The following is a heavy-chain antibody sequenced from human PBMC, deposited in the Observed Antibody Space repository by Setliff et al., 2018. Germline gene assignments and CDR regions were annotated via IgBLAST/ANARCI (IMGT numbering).Heavy chain of an antibody. J-gene: IGHJ6*03. Sequence: PGESLKISCKGSGYSFTSYWIGWVRQMPGKGLEWMGIIYPGDSDTRYSPSFQGQVTISADKSISTAYLQWSSLKASDTAMYYCARQRGYYDILTGYYTNYYYYMDVWGKGTTVTVSS. D-gene: IGHD3-9*01. CDR2: IYPGDSDT. CDR1: GYSFTSYW. CDR3: ARQRGYYDILTGYYTNYYYYMDV. V-gene: IGHV5-51*01.